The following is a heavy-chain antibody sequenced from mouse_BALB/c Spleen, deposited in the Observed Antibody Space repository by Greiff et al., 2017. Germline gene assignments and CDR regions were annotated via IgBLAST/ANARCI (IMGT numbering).Heavy chain of an antibody. CDR3: ARDGYYWYFDV. CDR2: IYPYNGGT. CDR1: GYTFTDYN. V-gene: IGHV1S29*02. D-gene: IGHD2-3*01. Sequence: AQLQQSGPELVKPGASVKISCKASGYTFTDYNMHWVKQSHGKSLAWIGYIYPYNGGTGYNQKFKSKATLTVDNSSSTAYMELRSLTSEDSAVYYCARDGYYWYFDVWGAGTTVTVSS. J-gene: IGHJ1*01.